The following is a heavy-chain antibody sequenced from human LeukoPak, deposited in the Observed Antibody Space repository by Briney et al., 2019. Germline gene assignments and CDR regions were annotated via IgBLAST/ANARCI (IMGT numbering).Heavy chain of an antibody. Sequence: PGGSLRLSRAASGFTFSNAWMSWVRQAPGKGLEWVGRIKSKTDGGTTDYAAPVKGRFTISRDDSKNTLYLQMNSLKTEDTAVYYCTTDRAVLMVYAAVSDYWGQGTLVTVSS. D-gene: IGHD2-8*01. CDR2: IKSKTDGGTT. CDR1: GFTFSNAW. CDR3: TTDRAVLMVYAAVSDY. J-gene: IGHJ4*02. V-gene: IGHV3-15*01.